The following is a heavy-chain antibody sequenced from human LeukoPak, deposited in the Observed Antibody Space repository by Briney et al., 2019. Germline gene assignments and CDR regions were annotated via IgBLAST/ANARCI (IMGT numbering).Heavy chain of an antibody. D-gene: IGHD6-19*01. CDR2: IYSGGST. Sequence: RSGGSLRLSCAASGFTVSSNYMSWVRQAPGKGLEWVSVIYSGGSTYYADSVKGRFTISRDNSKNTLYLQMNSLRAENTAVYYCARVKRYSSGWYYFDYWGQGTLVTVSS. J-gene: IGHJ4*02. CDR3: ARVKRYSSGWYYFDY. CDR1: GFTVSSNY. V-gene: IGHV3-53*01.